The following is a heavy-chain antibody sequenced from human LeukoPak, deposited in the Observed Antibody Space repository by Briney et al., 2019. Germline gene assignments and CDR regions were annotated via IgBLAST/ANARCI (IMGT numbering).Heavy chain of an antibody. CDR1: GFTFSSYG. D-gene: IGHD3-16*01. Sequence: GGSLRLSCAPSGFTFSSYGMHWVRQAPGKGLEWGAVIWYDESNKYYADSVKGRFTISRDNSKNTLYLQMNSLRAEDTAVYYCARGPLPWGSLDYWGQGTLVTVSS. J-gene: IGHJ4*02. CDR3: ARGPLPWGSLDY. CDR2: IWYDESNK. V-gene: IGHV3-33*01.